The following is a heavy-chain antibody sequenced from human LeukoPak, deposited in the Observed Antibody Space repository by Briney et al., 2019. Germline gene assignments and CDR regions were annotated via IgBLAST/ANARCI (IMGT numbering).Heavy chain of an antibody. CDR2: TYYRSKWYN. D-gene: IGHD3-22*01. Sequence: SQTLSLTCAISGDSVSSNSVAWDWIRQSPSRGLEWLGRTYYRSKWYNDYAVSVKSRITINPDTSKNQFFLQLSSVTPEDTAVYYCARDPYDSSGDFYHYGMDVWGQGTTVTVSS. V-gene: IGHV6-1*01. CDR1: GDSVSSNSVA. CDR3: ARDPYDSSGDFYHYGMDV. J-gene: IGHJ6*02.